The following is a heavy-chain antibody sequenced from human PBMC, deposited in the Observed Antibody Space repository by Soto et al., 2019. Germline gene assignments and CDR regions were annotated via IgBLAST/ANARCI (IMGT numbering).Heavy chain of an antibody. CDR2: INHSGST. CDR1: GGSFSGYY. D-gene: IGHD3-22*01. CDR3: ARLFDYYDSSGYYGSLDAFDI. J-gene: IGHJ3*02. V-gene: IGHV4-34*01. Sequence: QVQLQQWGAGLLKPSETLSLTCAVYGGSFSGYYWSWIRQPPGKGLEWIGEINHSGSTNYNPSLKSRVTISGDTSKNQFSLKLSSVTAADTAVYYCARLFDYYDSSGYYGSLDAFDIWGQGTMVTVSS.